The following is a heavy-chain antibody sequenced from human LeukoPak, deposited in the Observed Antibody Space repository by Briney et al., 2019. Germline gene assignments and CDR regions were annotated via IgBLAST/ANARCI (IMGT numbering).Heavy chain of an antibody. CDR2: ISWNSGSI. D-gene: IGHD6-19*01. Sequence: GRSLRLSCAASGFTFDDYAMHWVRQAPGKGLEWVSGISWNSGSIGYADSVKGRFTISRDNAKNSLYLQMNSLRAEDTAVYYCARPIAVAGTKIYKLFDYWGQGTLVTVSS. V-gene: IGHV3-9*01. J-gene: IGHJ4*02. CDR3: ARPIAVAGTKIYKLFDY. CDR1: GFTFDDYA.